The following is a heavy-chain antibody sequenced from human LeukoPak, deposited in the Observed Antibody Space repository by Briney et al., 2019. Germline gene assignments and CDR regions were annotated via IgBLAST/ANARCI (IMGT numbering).Heavy chain of an antibody. Sequence: GGSLRLSCAASGFTFSDYYMSWIRQAPGKGLEWVSVIYSGGSTYYADSVKGRFTISRDNSKNTLYLQMNSLRAEDTAVYYCASAFNDYGLTWGQGTLVTVSS. V-gene: IGHV3-66*02. CDR1: GFTFSDYY. J-gene: IGHJ5*02. CDR2: IYSGGST. CDR3: ASAFNDYGLT. D-gene: IGHD4-17*01.